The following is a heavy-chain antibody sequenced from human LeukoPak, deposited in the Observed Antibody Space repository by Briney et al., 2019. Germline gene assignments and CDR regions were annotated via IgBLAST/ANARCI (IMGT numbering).Heavy chain of an antibody. V-gene: IGHV4-4*07. CDR1: GGSISSYY. CDR3: ARVKRHYDILTGYYPEYYFDY. J-gene: IGHJ4*02. CDR2: IYTSGST. Sequence: SETLSLTCTVSGGSISSYYWSWIRQPAGKGLEWIGRIYTSGSTNYNPPLKSRVTMSVDTSKNQFSLKLSSVTAADTAVYYCARVKRHYDILTGYYPEYYFDYWGQGTLVTVSS. D-gene: IGHD3-9*01.